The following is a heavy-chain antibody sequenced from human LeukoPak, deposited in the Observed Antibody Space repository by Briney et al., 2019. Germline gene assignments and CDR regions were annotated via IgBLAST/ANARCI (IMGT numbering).Heavy chain of an antibody. CDR3: ARDSGSSSWEFDF. D-gene: IGHD6-13*01. Sequence: ATVKVSCKASGYTFTAYYLHWVRQAPGQGLEWMGWINPNSGGTTYAQQFQGRITMTRDTSISTAYMDLTRLTSDDTAVYYCARDSGSSSWEFDFWGQGTLVTVSS. CDR2: INPNSGGT. J-gene: IGHJ4*02. CDR1: GYTFTAYY. V-gene: IGHV1-2*02.